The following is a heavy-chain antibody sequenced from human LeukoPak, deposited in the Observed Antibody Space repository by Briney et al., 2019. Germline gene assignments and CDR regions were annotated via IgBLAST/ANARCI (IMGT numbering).Heavy chain of an antibody. V-gene: IGHV4-34*01. J-gene: IGHJ5*02. CDR2: INHSGST. Sequence: SETLSLTCAVYGGSFSGYYWSWIRQPPGKGLEWIGEINHSGSTNYNPSLKSRVTKSVDTSKNQFSLKLSSVTAADTAVYYCARDEYNWFDPWGQGTLVTVSS. CDR1: GGSFSGYY. CDR3: ARDEYNWFDP.